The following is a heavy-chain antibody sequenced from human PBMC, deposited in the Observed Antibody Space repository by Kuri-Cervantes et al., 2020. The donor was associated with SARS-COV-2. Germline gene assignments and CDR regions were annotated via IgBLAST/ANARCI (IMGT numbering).Heavy chain of an antibody. V-gene: IGHV3-64*04. Sequence: GEALKISCAASGFTFSSYAMHWVRQAPGKGLEYVSAISSNGGSTYYADSVKGRFTISRDNSKNTLYLQMNSLRAEDTAVYYCARAMATVTMYFLDVWGKGTTVTVSS. CDR2: ISSNGGST. CDR1: GFTFSSYA. CDR3: ARAMATVTMYFLDV. D-gene: IGHD4-11*01. J-gene: IGHJ6*04.